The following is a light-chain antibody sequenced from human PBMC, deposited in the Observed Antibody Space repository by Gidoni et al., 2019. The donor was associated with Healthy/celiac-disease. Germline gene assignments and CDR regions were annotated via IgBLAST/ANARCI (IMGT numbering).Light chain of an antibody. V-gene: IGLV2-14*01. J-gene: IGLJ2*01. CDR2: EVS. Sequence: SALTQPASVSGSPGQSITISCTGTSSDVGGYNYISWYQQHPGKAPKLMIDEVSNRPSGVSNRFSGSKSGNTASLTISGLQAEDEADYYCSSYTSSSTRVFGGGTKLTVL. CDR1: SSDVGGYNY. CDR3: SSYTSSSTRV.